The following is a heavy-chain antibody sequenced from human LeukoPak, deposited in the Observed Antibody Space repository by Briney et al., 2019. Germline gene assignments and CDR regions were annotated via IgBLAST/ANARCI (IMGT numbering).Heavy chain of an antibody. CDR3: AGSLVVGATYPYH. V-gene: IGHV3-72*01. J-gene: IGHJ5*02. CDR2: TRKKTNSYTT. CDR1: GFTFSDHY. Sequence: GGSLRLSCAAPGFTFSDHYMDWVRQAPGKGLEWVGRTRKKTNSYTTEYAASVKGRFTISRDDSKNSLYLQMNSLKAEDTAVYYCAGSLVVGATYPYHWGQGTLVTVSS. D-gene: IGHD1-26*01.